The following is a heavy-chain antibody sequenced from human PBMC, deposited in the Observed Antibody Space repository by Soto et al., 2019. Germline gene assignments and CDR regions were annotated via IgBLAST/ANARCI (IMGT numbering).Heavy chain of an antibody. D-gene: IGHD6-19*01. CDR2: INPSGGST. CDR3: ARDTIEVAGTRYFDY. Sequence: VKVSCKASGYTFTSYYMHWVRQAPGQGLEWMGIINPSGGSTSYAQKFQGRVTMTRDTSTSTVYMELSSLRSEDTAVYYCARDTIEVAGTRYFDYWGQGTLVTVSS. CDR1: GYTFTSYY. V-gene: IGHV1-46*01. J-gene: IGHJ4*02.